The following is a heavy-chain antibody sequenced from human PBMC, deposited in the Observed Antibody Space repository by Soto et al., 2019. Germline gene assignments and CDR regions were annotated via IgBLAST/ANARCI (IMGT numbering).Heavy chain of an antibody. Sequence: GESLKISCAASGFTFSSYWMSWVRQAPGKGLEWVANIKQDGSEKYYVDSVKGRFTISRDNAKNSLYLQMNSLRAEDTAVYYCARVEIVPAAIDYWGQGTLVTVSS. D-gene: IGHD2-2*01. J-gene: IGHJ4*02. CDR1: GFTFSSYW. V-gene: IGHV3-7*01. CDR2: IKQDGSEK. CDR3: ARVEIVPAAIDY.